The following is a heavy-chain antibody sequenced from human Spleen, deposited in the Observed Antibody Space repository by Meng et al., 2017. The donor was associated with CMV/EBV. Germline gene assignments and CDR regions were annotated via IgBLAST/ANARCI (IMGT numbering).Heavy chain of an antibody. V-gene: IGHV3-7*01. CDR3: ARHRYGGPTSWPYFDY. D-gene: IGHD4-23*01. CDR2: IKQDGSEK. CDR1: GFTFSSYW. J-gene: IGHJ4*02. Sequence: GGSLRLSCAASGFTFSSYWMSWVRQAPGKGLEWVANIKQDGSEKYYVDSVKGRFTISRDNAKNSLYLQMNSLRVEDTAVYYCARHRYGGPTSWPYFDYWGQGTLVTVSS.